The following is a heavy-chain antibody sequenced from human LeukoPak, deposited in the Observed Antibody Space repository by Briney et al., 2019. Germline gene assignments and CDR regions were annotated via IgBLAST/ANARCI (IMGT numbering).Heavy chain of an antibody. CDR3: ARSRYTGSHFDY. J-gene: IGHJ4*02. CDR2: INSDGSSL. V-gene: IGHV3-74*01. CDR1: GFTFSSYW. D-gene: IGHD1-26*01. Sequence: GGSLRLSCAASGFTFSSYWVQWVRQAPGKGLVWVSRINSDGSSLSYADSVKGRFTISRDNAKNTVYLQMNSLRAEDTAVYYCARSRYTGSHFDYWGQGTLVTVSS.